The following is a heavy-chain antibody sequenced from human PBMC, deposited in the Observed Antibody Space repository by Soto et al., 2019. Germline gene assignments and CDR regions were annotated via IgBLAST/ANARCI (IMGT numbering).Heavy chain of an antibody. D-gene: IGHD4-17*01. CDR2: ISYSGST. Sequence: QVQLQESGPGLVKPSQTLSLTCTVSGGSVSSGDYYWVWIRQPPGQGLEWIGYISYSGSTYYNPSLKSRVTISVDTAKNQCSLKLSSVTAADTAVYYCAIEVRLTTWILRGWGQGTMVTVSS. J-gene: IGHJ4*02. CDR3: AIEVRLTTWILRG. V-gene: IGHV4-30-4*01. CDR1: GGSVSSGDYY.